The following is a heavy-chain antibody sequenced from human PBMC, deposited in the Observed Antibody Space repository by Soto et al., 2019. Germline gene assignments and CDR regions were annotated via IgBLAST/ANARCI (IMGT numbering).Heavy chain of an antibody. D-gene: IGHD3-10*01. Sequence: SETLSLTCTVSGGSVSSSEFYWGWIRQAPGKGLEWIGSINYSGNTHYNPSLKSRLTIYVDTSKNQFSLKLSSVTAADTAVYYCAIQFAYYGSGSSPWGQGTLVTVSS. CDR3: AIQFAYYGSGSSP. V-gene: IGHV4-39*01. CDR1: GGSVSSSEFY. J-gene: IGHJ4*02. CDR2: INYSGNT.